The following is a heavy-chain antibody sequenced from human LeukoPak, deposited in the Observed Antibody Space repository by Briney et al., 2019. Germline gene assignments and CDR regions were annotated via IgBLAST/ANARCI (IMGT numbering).Heavy chain of an antibody. J-gene: IGHJ2*01. D-gene: IGHD5-18*01. CDR1: GFTFSSYD. CDR3: ARRGYSYGFRWYFDL. CDR2: IGTVGDT. V-gene: IGHV3-13*01. Sequence: GGSLRLSCAASGFTFSSYDMHWVRQATGKGLEWVSAIGTVGDTYYPGSVKGRFTISRENAKNSLYLQMNSLRAGDTAVYYCARRGYSYGFRWYFDLWGRGTLVTVSS.